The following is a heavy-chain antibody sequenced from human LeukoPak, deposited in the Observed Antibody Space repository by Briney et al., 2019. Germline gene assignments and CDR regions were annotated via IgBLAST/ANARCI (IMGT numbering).Heavy chain of an antibody. CDR2: TSGSGGST. Sequence: GGSLRLSCAASGFTFSSYAMSWVRQAPGKGLEWVSATSGSGGSTYYADSVKGRFTISRDNSKNTLYLQMNSLRAEDTAVYYCAKDRWLRPEFDYWGQGTLVTVSS. CDR1: GFTFSSYA. J-gene: IGHJ4*02. CDR3: AKDRWLRPEFDY. D-gene: IGHD5-12*01. V-gene: IGHV3-23*01.